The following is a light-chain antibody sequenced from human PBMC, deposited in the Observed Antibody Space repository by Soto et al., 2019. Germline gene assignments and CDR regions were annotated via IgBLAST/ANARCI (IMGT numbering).Light chain of an antibody. CDR2: GAY. J-gene: IGKJ2*01. Sequence: EIVLTQSPGTLSLSPGERATLSCRASHSVTSRYLAWYQQKPGQAPRLLIYGAYSRATGIPDRFRGSGSGTDFTLTISSLEPEDFAVYYCQQYGSSPPYTFGQGTKLEIK. CDR3: QQYGSSPPYT. V-gene: IGKV3-20*01. CDR1: HSVTSRY.